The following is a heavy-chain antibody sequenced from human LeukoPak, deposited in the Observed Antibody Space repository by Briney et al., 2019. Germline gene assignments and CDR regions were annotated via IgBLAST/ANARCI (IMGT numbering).Heavy chain of an antibody. Sequence: GESLKISCKGSGYTFTSYRIGWVRQMPGKGLEWMGIIHPGDSDTRYSPSFQGQVTISADKSISTSYLQWSSLKASDTAMYYCATLPHTEFHYWGQGTLVTVSS. CDR2: IHPGDSDT. V-gene: IGHV5-51*01. J-gene: IGHJ4*02. CDR1: GYTFTSYR. CDR3: ATLPHTEFHY. D-gene: IGHD2-8*02.